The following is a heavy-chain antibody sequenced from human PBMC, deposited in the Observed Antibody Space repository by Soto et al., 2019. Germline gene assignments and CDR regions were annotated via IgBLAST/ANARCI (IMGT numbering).Heavy chain of an antibody. Sequence: QVQLVQSGAEVKKPGSSVKVSCKASGGTFSSYAISWVRQAPGQGLEWMGGIIPIFGTANYAQKFQGRVTITADXXTXTXXMELSSLRSEDTAVYYCARVGRYSSSWYNVDLFDYWGQGTLVTVSS. V-gene: IGHV1-69*12. D-gene: IGHD6-13*01. J-gene: IGHJ4*02. CDR3: ARVGRYSSSWYNVDLFDY. CDR2: IIPIFGTA. CDR1: GGTFSSYA.